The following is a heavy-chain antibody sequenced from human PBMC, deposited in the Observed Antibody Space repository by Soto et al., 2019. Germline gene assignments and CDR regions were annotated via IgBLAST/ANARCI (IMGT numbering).Heavy chain of an antibody. J-gene: IGHJ5*02. Sequence: ASVKVSCKASGYTFTGYYMHWVRQAPGQGLEWMGWINPNSGGTNYAQKFQGWVTMARDTSISTAYMELSRLRSDDTAVYYCARVPAVAGYNWFDPWGQGTLVTVSS. CDR2: INPNSGGT. V-gene: IGHV1-2*04. D-gene: IGHD6-19*01. CDR1: GYTFTGYY. CDR3: ARVPAVAGYNWFDP.